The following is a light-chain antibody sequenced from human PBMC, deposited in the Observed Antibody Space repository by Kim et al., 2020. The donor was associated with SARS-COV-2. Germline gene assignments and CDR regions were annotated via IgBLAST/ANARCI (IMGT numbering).Light chain of an antibody. V-gene: IGKV3-20*01. J-gene: IGKJ1*01. CDR3: RQYGTSRPVT. CDR1: QSVRSSY. CDR2: GAS. Sequence: PGERATLFCRASQSVRSSYLAWYQQKPGQAPRLLIYGASSRATGIPDRFSGSGSGTDFTLTIARLEPEDFAVYYCRQYGTSRPVTFGQGTKVDIK.